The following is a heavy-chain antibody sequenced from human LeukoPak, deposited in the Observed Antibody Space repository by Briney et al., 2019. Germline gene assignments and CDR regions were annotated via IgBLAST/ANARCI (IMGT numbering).Heavy chain of an antibody. CDR1: GGSISSYY. V-gene: IGHV4-59*08. CDR3: ARQVWFGEREFDY. Sequence: SETLSLTCTVSGGSISSYYWSWIRQPPGKGLEWIGYIYYSGSTNYNPSLKSRVTISVDTPKNQFSLKLSSVTAADTAVYYCARQVWFGEREFDYWGQGTLVTVSS. CDR2: IYYSGST. J-gene: IGHJ4*02. D-gene: IGHD3-10*01.